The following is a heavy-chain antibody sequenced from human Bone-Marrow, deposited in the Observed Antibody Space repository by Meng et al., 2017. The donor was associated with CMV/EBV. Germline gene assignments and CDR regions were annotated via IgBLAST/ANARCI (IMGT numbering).Heavy chain of an antibody. CDR1: GFTFSSYA. J-gene: IGHJ3*02. Sequence: GESLKISCAASGFTFSSYAMHWVRQAPGKGLEWVAVISYDGSNKYYADSVKGRFTISRDNSKNTLYLQMNSLRPEDTAVYYCARSQYHLPNAFDIWGQGTMVTVSS. CDR3: ARSQYHLPNAFDI. V-gene: IGHV3-30-3*01. D-gene: IGHD2-2*01. CDR2: ISYDGSNK.